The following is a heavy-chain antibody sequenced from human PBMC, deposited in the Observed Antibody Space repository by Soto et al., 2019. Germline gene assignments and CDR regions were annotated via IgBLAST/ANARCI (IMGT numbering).Heavy chain of an antibody. V-gene: IGHV3-23*01. CDR2: MVGDGSSS. CDR3: AKDLRPDGRYDLDY. CDR1: GFTFRTYA. J-gene: IGHJ4*02. D-gene: IGHD2-15*01. Sequence: EVQLLESGGGLAQPGGSLRLSCAASGFTFRTYAMNWVRQAPGKGLEWVSVMVGDGSSSDYADSVRGRFTISRDNAKNTLYLQMNSRSAEDTAVYYCAKDLRPDGRYDLDYWGQGTLVTVAS.